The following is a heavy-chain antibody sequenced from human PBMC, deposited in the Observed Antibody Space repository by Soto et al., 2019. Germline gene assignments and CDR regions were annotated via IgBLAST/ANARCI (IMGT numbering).Heavy chain of an antibody. D-gene: IGHD3-3*01. Sequence: ASVKVSCKAPEYTLSNYESEWVRQAPGQGPEWMGYMNLNSGKTGYTQKFQGRVTMTRNTSIVTAYMELSGLRSDDTAVYYCATYRTISPMAFYIWGQGTVVTVSS. CDR3: ATYRTISPMAFYI. J-gene: IGHJ3*02. CDR1: EYTLSNYE. CDR2: MNLNSGKT. V-gene: IGHV1-8*01.